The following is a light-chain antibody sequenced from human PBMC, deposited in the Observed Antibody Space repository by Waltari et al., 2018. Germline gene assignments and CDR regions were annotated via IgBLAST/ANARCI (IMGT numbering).Light chain of an antibody. CDR3: QHYVRLPAT. CDR1: QSVSRA. CDR2: SAS. Sequence: EIVLTQSPGSLSSSPGERVTLSCRASQSVSRALAWYQQKPGQAPRLLIFSASNRATRIPDRLSGSGSGTDFSLTISRLEPEDFAVYYCQHYVRLPATFGRGTKVEIK. V-gene: IGKV3-20*01. J-gene: IGKJ1*01.